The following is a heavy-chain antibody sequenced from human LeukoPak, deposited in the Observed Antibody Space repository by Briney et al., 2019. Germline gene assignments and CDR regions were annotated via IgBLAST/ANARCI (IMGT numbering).Heavy chain of an antibody. J-gene: IGHJ4*02. D-gene: IGHD3-9*01. Sequence: GGSLRLSCAASGLTVSSNYISWVRQAPGKGLEWDSVISSGGGTNYADSVKGRFTISRDTSKNTLCLQMNSLRAEDTAVYYCARGRYYFDSWGQGTLVTVSS. CDR3: ARGRYYFDS. CDR2: ISSGGGT. V-gene: IGHV3-53*01. CDR1: GLTVSSNY.